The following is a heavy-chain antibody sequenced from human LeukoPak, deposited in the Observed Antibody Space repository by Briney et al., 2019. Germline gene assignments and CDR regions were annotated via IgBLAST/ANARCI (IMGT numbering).Heavy chain of an antibody. CDR2: IYYRGST. CDR3: ARDRDYYGSGSYYVGWFDP. Sequence: PSETLSLTCTVSGGSISSYYWSWIRQPPGKGLEWFGYIYYRGSTNYNPSLKSRVTISLDTSKNQFSLKLSSVTAADTAVYYCARDRDYYGSGSYYVGWFDPWGQGTLVTVSS. CDR1: GGSISSYY. D-gene: IGHD3-10*01. J-gene: IGHJ5*02. V-gene: IGHV4-59*01.